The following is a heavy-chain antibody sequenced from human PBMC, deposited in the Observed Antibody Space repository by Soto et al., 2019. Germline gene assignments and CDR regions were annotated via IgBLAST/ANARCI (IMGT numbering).Heavy chain of an antibody. CDR2: ISGSASTI. Sequence: EVQLVESGGGLVQPGGSLRLSCAASGFTFTSYSMNWVRQAPGKGLEWLSYISGSASTIYYADAVKGRFTISRDNVKNSLYLQKNSLRDEDTAVYYCATNRVVAAPFDYWGQGTLVTVSS. V-gene: IGHV3-48*02. D-gene: IGHD2-15*01. J-gene: IGHJ4*02. CDR3: ATNRVVAAPFDY. CDR1: GFTFTSYS.